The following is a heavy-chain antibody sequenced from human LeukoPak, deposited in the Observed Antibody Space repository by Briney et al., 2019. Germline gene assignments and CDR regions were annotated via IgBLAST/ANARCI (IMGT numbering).Heavy chain of an antibody. Sequence: PGVSLRLSCAASGFTLSAYSVNWVRQAPGKGLEWVSSISNTGKYIYYADSLKGRFTISRDNAKNSLYLQMNSLRAEDTAVYYCARLQGDSGWYYFDYWGQGTLVTVSS. V-gene: IGHV3-21*01. CDR3: ARLQGDSGWYYFDY. CDR1: GFTLSAYS. CDR2: ISNTGKYI. D-gene: IGHD6-19*01. J-gene: IGHJ4*02.